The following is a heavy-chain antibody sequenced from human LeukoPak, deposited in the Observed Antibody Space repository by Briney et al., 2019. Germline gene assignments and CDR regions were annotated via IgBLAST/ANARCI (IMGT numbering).Heavy chain of an antibody. V-gene: IGHV1-8*01. D-gene: IGHD3-3*01. Sequence: VASVTVSFTASGFTFTIYDINWVRQASGQGLEWMGWMNPNNGNTGYAQKFQGRVTMTRDTSISTAYMELRGLRSDDTAVYYCARDGSSITIFGVVTQTYYDYGMDVWGQGTTVTVSS. CDR3: ARDGSSITIFGVVTQTYYDYGMDV. CDR1: GFTFTIYD. J-gene: IGHJ6*02. CDR2: MNPNNGNT.